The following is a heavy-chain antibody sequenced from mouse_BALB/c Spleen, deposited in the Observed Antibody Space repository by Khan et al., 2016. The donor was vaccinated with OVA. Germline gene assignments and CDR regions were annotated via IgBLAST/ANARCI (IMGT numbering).Heavy chain of an antibody. Sequence: EVQLQESGPSLVKPSQTLSLTCSVTGDSITSVYWNWIRQFPGNKLEYMGYISYCGSTYSYPSLKSRISITRYTSKNQYYLQLNSVTTEDATTYYCGRYDYDYDGAFAYWGQGTLVTVSA. CDR1: GDSITSVY. J-gene: IGHJ3*01. V-gene: IGHV3-8*02. CDR3: GRYDYDYDGAFAY. CDR2: ISYCGST. D-gene: IGHD2-4*01.